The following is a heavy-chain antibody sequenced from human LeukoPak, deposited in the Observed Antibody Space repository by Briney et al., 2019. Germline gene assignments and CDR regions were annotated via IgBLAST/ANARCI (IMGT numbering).Heavy chain of an antibody. V-gene: IGHV3-64*01. CDR3: AKGGWIQLWVAHYGMDV. Sequence: PGGSLRLSCAASGFIFSSYAMHWVRQAPGKGLEYVSVISSNGGTTYYANSVKGRFTISRDNSKNTLYLQMNSLRAEDTAVYYCAKGGWIQLWVAHYGMDVWGQGTTVTVSS. J-gene: IGHJ6*02. CDR2: ISSNGGTT. CDR1: GFIFSSYA. D-gene: IGHD5-18*01.